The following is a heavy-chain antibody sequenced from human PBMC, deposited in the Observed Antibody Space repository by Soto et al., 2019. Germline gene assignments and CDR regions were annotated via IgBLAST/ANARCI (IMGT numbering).Heavy chain of an antibody. Sequence: QVQLVQSGAEVKKPGSSVKVSCKASGGTFSSYAISWVRQAPGQGLEWMGGIIPIFGTANYAQKFQGRVTITADESTSTAYMELSSLRSEDTAVYYCVRRDSGDYGDSIYGMDVWGQGTTVTVSS. J-gene: IGHJ6*02. V-gene: IGHV1-69*12. CDR1: GGTFSSYA. D-gene: IGHD4-17*01. CDR3: VRRDSGDYGDSIYGMDV. CDR2: IIPIFGTA.